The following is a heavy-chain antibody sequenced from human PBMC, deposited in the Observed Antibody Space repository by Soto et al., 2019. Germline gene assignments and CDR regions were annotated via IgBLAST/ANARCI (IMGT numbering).Heavy chain of an antibody. V-gene: IGHV1-2*04. J-gene: IGHJ6*02. D-gene: IGHD6-6*01. CDR2: INPNSGGT. CDR3: AREKQLVRDYYYYGMTS. Sequence: ASVKVSCKASGYTFTGYYMHWVRQAPGQGLEWMGWINPNSGGTNYAQKFQGWVTMTRDTSISTAYMELSRLRSDDTAVYYCAREKQLVRDYYYYGMTSGAKGPRSPSP. CDR1: GYTFTGYY.